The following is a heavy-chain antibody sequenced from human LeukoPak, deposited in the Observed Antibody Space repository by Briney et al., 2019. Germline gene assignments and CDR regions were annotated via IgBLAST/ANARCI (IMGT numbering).Heavy chain of an antibody. CDR3: VRDLGGRSGH. CDR1: GFIFSSNW. J-gene: IGHJ4*02. D-gene: IGHD1-26*01. V-gene: IGHV3-74*01. CDR2: INEDGSTT. Sequence: GGSLRLSCAASGFIFSSNWMHWVRQAPGKGLGWVSRINEDGSTTNHADSVKGRFTISRDNAKNTLYMQMNSLRAEDTAVYYCVRDLGGRSGHWGQGTLVTVSS.